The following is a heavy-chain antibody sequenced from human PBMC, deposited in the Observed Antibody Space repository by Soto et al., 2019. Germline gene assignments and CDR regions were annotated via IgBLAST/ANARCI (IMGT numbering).Heavy chain of an antibody. CDR2: ISGSGGST. CDR3: AKDLGDRSWSFDY. V-gene: IGHV3-23*01. CDR1: GFTFSSYA. Sequence: EVQLLESGGGLVQPGGSLRLSCAASGFTFSSYAMSWVRQAPGKGLEWVSAISGSGGSTYYADSVKGRFTISRDNSKNTLYLQMDSLRSEDTAVYYCAKDLGDRSWSFDYWGQGTLVTVSS. J-gene: IGHJ4*02. D-gene: IGHD6-13*01.